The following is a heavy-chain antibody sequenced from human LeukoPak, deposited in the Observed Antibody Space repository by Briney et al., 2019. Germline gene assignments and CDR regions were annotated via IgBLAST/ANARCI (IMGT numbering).Heavy chain of an antibody. D-gene: IGHD3-3*01. CDR2: INHSGST. J-gene: IGHJ2*01. CDR3: ARDLLHWSDYDWYFDL. Sequence: SETLSLTCAVYGGSFSGYYWSWLRQPPGKGLEWIGEINHSGSTNYNPSLKSRVTISVDTSKNQFSLKLSSVTAADTAVYYCARDLLHWSDYDWYFDLWGRGTLVTVSS. CDR1: GGSFSGYY. V-gene: IGHV4-34*01.